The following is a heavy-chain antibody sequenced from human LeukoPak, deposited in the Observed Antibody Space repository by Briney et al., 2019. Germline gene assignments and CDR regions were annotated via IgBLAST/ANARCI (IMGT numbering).Heavy chain of an antibody. CDR3: AKVRGPIAARPVFVV. CDR1: GFTVSSYA. D-gene: IGHD6-6*01. V-gene: IGHV3-23*01. Sequence: GGSLRLSCAASGFTVSSYAMGWVRQAPGKGLEWVSAISGSGGSTDYADSVKGRFTISRDNSKNTLYLQMNSLRAEDTAVYYCAKVRGPIAARPVFVVWGQGTLVTVSS. CDR2: ISGSGGST. J-gene: IGHJ4*02.